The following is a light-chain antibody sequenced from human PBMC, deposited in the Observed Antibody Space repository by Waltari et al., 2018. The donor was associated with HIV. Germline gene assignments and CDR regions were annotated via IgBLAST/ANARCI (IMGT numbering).Light chain of an antibody. V-gene: IGLV1-47*01. CDR1: SSNLGSNS. Sequence: QSVLTQPPSASGTPGQRVTMSCSGCSSNLGSNSVDWYQQFPGTAPKRIIFRNTQRPSWVPDRFSGSKSGTAATLSISGLRAEDEGDYYCATWDDLLSGFVFGGGTKLSVL. CDR3: ATWDDLLSGFV. J-gene: IGLJ2*01. CDR2: RNT.